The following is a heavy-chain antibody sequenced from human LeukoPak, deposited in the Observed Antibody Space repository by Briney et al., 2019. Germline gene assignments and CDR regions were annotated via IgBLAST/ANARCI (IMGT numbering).Heavy chain of an antibody. J-gene: IGHJ4*02. V-gene: IGHV1-2*02. D-gene: IGHD2-15*01. CDR3: ARDFTRYCSGGSCYYGY. Sequence: GASVKVSCKASGYIFTAYYMHWVRQAPGQGLEWMGWIIPNSGGPSYAQKFQGRITMTRDTSISTAYMELSRLRSDDTAVYYCARDFTRYCSGGSCYYGYWGQGTLVTVSS. CDR1: GYIFTAYY. CDR2: IIPNSGGP.